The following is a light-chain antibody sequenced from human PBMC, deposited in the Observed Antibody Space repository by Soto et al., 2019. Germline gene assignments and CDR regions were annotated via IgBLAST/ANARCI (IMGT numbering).Light chain of an antibody. V-gene: IGKV3-20*01. CDR2: GAS. CDR1: QSVCKNY. CDR3: QQYGSSST. J-gene: IGKJ5*01. Sequence: VVLTQYPGSLCLSXGERATLSTTASQSVCKNYLAGYQQKHGQAPRXXNYGASSRATGITERFSGSGSGTDFTLTISMLEPDDLAVYECQQYGSSSTFGQGTRLEI.